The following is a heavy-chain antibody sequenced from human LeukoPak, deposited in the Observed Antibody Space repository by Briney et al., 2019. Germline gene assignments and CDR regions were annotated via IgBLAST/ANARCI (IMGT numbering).Heavy chain of an antibody. CDR3: ARGYYGARGDSSPLDI. V-gene: IGHV4-59*01. CDR1: GGSISSSY. CDR2: TSPSGST. D-gene: IGHD4/OR15-4a*01. Sequence: SETLSLTCTVAGGSISSSYWSWIRHPPGRGLEWIGYTSPSGSTNYKPSLKSRVSISVDTSKNQFSLKLTSVTAADTAMYYCARGYYGARGDSSPLDIWGKGRMVTVSS. J-gene: IGHJ3*02.